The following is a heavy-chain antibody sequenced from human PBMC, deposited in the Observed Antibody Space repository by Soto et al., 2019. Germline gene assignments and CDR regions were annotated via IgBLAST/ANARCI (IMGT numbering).Heavy chain of an antibody. Sequence: GWSLRLSCAASGFTFSSYAMHLVRQAPGKGLEWVAVISYDGSNKYYADSVKGRLTISRDNSKNTLYLQMNSLRAEDTAVYYCAREGGYSSSSRPLDYWGKGTLVTVSS. D-gene: IGHD6-6*01. V-gene: IGHV3-30-3*01. CDR2: ISYDGSNK. J-gene: IGHJ4*02. CDR3: AREGGYSSSSRPLDY. CDR1: GFTFSSYA.